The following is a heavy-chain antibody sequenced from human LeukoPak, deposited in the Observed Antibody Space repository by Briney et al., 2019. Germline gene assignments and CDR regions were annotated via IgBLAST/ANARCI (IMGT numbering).Heavy chain of an antibody. CDR2: IYASGRT. CDR1: GVSIIDHD. V-gene: IGHV4-4*09. D-gene: IGHD7-27*01. Sequence: SETLSLTCTVSGVSIIDHDWSWIRQPPGRGLEWIGNIYASGRTYFNPSLRSRVAISVDTSKNQFSLNLTSVTAADTAMFYCARLKPNFLGTFDSWGQGALVTVSS. J-gene: IGHJ4*02. CDR3: ARLKPNFLGTFDS.